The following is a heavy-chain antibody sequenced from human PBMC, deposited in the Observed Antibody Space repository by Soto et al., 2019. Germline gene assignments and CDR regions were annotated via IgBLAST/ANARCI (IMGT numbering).Heavy chain of an antibody. CDR3: ATAYTYGPYSFDI. CDR2: IFHDGTDE. D-gene: IGHD5-18*01. Sequence: QVELVESGGGVVQPGKSLRLSCAASGFTFSSYAMHWVRQAPGKGLEWVAVIFHDGTDEYYADSVKGRLNVSRDNSKNALNLHMNSLTTEDTAVYYCATAYTYGPYSFDIWGQGTMVTVTS. CDR1: GFTFSSYA. V-gene: IGHV3-30-3*01. J-gene: IGHJ3*02.